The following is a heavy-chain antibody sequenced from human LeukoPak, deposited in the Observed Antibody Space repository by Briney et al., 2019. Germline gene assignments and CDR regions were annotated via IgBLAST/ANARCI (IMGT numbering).Heavy chain of an antibody. J-gene: IGHJ4*02. Sequence: GESLKISGKSSGYSVTSYWMGWGRQMPRKGLEWMGIIYPGESDIRYSPSFQGHVTISADKSISTAYLQWSRMTALDRAMYYCARRDSSGYYHYWGEGRLVNASS. V-gene: IGHV5-51*01. CDR3: ARRDSSGYYHY. D-gene: IGHD3-22*01. CDR1: GYSVTSYW. CDR2: IYPGESDI.